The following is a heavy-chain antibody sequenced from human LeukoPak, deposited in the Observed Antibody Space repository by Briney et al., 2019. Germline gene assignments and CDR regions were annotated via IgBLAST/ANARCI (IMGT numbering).Heavy chain of an antibody. CDR2: ISISGSGDNT. V-gene: IGHV3-23*01. J-gene: IGHJ5*02. CDR1: GVSLSTCA. Sequence: WGSLRLSCAASGVSLSTCAMSWARQAPGKGLEWVSGISISGSGDNTYYADSVKGRFTLSRDNSKNTLYLQMNSLRAEDTAVYYCAKDSSPYYDSSGYSNWFDRWGQGTLVTVSS. D-gene: IGHD3-22*01. CDR3: AKDSSPYYDSSGYSNWFDR.